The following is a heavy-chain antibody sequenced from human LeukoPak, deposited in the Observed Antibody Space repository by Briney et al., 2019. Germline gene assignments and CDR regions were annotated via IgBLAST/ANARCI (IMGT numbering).Heavy chain of an antibody. V-gene: IGHV5-51*01. J-gene: IGHJ6*03. CDR2: IYPGDSDT. Sequence: GESLKISCKGSGYSYTSYWIGWVRQRPGKGLEWMGIIYPGDSDTRYSPSFQGQVTISADKSISTAYLQWSSLKASDTAMYYCATTTVTTHYYYYMDVWGKGTTVTVSS. CDR1: GYSYTSYW. D-gene: IGHD4-17*01. CDR3: ATTTVTTHYYYYMDV.